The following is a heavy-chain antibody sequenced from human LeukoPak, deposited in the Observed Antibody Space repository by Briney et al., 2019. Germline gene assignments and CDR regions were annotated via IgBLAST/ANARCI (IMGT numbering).Heavy chain of an antibody. CDR2: IYPGDSDT. V-gene: IGHV5-51*01. Sequence: TGESLKISCKGSGYSFTSYWIGWVRQMPGKGLEWMGIIYPGDSDTRYSPSFQGQVTTSADKSISTAYLQWSSLKASDTAMYYCARHVIQPRGSLYYYYGMDVWGQGTTVTVSS. CDR1: GYSFTSYW. J-gene: IGHJ6*02. CDR3: ARHVIQPRGSLYYYYGMDV. D-gene: IGHD3-16*02.